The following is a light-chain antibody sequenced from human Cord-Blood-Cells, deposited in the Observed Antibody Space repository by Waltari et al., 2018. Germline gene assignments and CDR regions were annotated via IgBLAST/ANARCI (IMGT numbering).Light chain of an antibody. CDR2: DAS. Sequence: DIQMTQSPSSLSASVGDRVTITCQASQDISNYLNWYQQKPGKAPKLLIYDASNLETGVPSRFSGSGSGTDITVTISRLQPEDIATYYCQQYDNLPLTFGGGSKVEIQ. CDR3: QQYDNLPLT. J-gene: IGKJ4*01. V-gene: IGKV1-33*01. CDR1: QDISNY.